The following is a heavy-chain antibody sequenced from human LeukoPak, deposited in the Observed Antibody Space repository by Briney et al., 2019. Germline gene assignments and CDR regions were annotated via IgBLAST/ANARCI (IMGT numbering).Heavy chain of an antibody. V-gene: IGHV3-74*01. CDR2: INSDGSST. CDR3: ARVDCSGGSCYFDY. D-gene: IGHD2-15*01. J-gene: IGHJ4*02. Sequence: AGGSLRLSCAASGFTFSRYWMHWVRHTPGKGLAWVSRINSDGSSTRYADSVKGRFTISRDNAKNTLDLQMSSLRAEDTAVYYCARVDCSGGSCYFDYWGQGTLVTVSS. CDR1: GFTFSRYW.